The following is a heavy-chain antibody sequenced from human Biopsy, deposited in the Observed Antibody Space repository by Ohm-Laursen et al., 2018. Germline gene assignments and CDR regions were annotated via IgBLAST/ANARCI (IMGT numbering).Heavy chain of an antibody. CDR2: INCKTGAT. Sequence: SSVKVSCKASSYTFTDYNIHWMRQAPGQGLEWLGYINCKTGATNYAQKFQGTVTMTRDTSISTAYLALGSLRSADTAIYYCARDPLNGHKHFDFWGQGSLVTVSS. CDR1: SYTFTDYN. CDR3: ARDPLNGHKHFDF. D-gene: IGHD2-8*01. J-gene: IGHJ4*02. V-gene: IGHV1-2*02.